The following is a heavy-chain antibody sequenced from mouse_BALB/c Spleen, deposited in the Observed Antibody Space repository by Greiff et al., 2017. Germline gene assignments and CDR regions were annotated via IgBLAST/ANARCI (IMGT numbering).Heavy chain of an antibody. V-gene: IGHV1-87*01. J-gene: IGHJ4*01. D-gene: IGHD2-4*01. CDR2: IYPGDGDT. CDR1: GYTFTSYW. CDR3: ARLIRDAMDY. Sequence: VQLQQSGAELARPGASVKLSCKASGYTFTSYWMQWVKQRPGQGLEWIGAIYPGDGDTRYTQKFKGKATLTADKSSSTAYMQLSSLASEDSAVYYCARLIRDAMDYWGQGTSVTVSS.